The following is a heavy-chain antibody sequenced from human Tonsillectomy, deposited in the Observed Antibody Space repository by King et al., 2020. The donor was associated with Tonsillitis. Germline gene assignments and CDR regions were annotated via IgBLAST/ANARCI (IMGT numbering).Heavy chain of an antibody. J-gene: IGHJ6*02. Sequence: VQLVESGGGLVQPGGSLRLSCAASGFTFSDHYMDWVRQAPGKGLEWVGRTRNKANSYTTEYAASVKGRFTISRDDSKNSLYLQMNSLKTEDTAVYYCARTHKDCGGDCYPPYTYYYYYGMDVWGQGTTVTVSS. D-gene: IGHD2-21*02. CDR1: GFTFSDHY. V-gene: IGHV3-72*01. CDR3: ARTHKDCGGDCYPPYTYYYYYGMDV. CDR2: TRNKANSYTT.